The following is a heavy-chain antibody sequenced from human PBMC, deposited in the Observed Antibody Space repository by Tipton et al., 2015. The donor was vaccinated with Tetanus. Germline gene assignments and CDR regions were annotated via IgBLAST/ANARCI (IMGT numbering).Heavy chain of an antibody. CDR3: VRGRGLGAYSFGFEY. Sequence: TLSLTCNVSGALITTGGYSWGWIRQPPGQGLEWLGYIYQTESTYYNPSVRSRLTLSLRRSKNQVSLKLSSVTAADTAVYYCVRGRGLGAYSFGFEYWGQGALATVSS. CDR1: GALITTGGYS. CDR2: IYQTEST. V-gene: IGHV4-30-2*01. D-gene: IGHD5-12*01. J-gene: IGHJ4*02.